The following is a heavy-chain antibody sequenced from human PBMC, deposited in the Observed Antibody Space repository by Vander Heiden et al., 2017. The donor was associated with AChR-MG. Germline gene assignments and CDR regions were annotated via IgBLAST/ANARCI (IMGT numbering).Heavy chain of an antibody. V-gene: IGHV3-9*01. Sequence: EVQLVESGGGLVQPGRSLRLSCAASGFTFDDYAMHWVRQAPGKGLEWVSGISWNSGSIGYADSVKGRFTISRDNAKNSLYLQMNSLRAEDTALYYCAKGEDVWGKGTTVTVSS. CDR2: ISWNSGSI. CDR1: GFTFDDYA. J-gene: IGHJ6*04. CDR3: AKGEDV.